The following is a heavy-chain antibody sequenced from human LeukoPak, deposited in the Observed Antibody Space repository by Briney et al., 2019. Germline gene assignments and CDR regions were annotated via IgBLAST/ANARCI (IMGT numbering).Heavy chain of an antibody. CDR2: MNPNSGNT. CDR3: ARAGVWGSYRYISY. J-gene: IGHJ4*02. D-gene: IGHD3-16*02. V-gene: IGHV1-8*01. CDR1: GGTFSSYA. Sequence: ASVKVSCKASGGTFSSYAISWVRQAPGQGLEWMGWMNPNSGNTGYAQKFQGRVTMTRNTSISTAYMELSSLRSEDTAVYYCARAGVWGSYRYISYWGQGTLVTVSS.